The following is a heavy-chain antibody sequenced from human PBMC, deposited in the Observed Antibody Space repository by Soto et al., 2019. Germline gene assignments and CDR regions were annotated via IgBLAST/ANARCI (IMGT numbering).Heavy chain of an antibody. V-gene: IGHV5-51*01. Sequence: PGESLKISCKASGYSFATYYIGWVRDLPGKGLEWMGITYPADSDIKYNPSFEGHVTMSVDKSSTTAFLYWSALKASDSAMYYCARRVGEGDFDILTGPHGYFDSWGLGTLVTVSS. CDR3: ARRVGEGDFDILTGPHGYFDS. CDR1: GYSFATYY. D-gene: IGHD3-9*01. J-gene: IGHJ4*02. CDR2: TYPADSDI.